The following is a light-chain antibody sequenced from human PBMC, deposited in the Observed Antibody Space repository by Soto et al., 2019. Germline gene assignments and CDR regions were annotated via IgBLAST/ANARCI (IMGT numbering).Light chain of an antibody. Sequence: DIQMTQSPSSLSASVGDRVTITCRASQNINNYLNWYQQRPGKAPKLLIYAASTLQSGVPSRFSGSGSGTDFTLVISSLQPEDFATYYCQQSYIDPWGTCGQGTKVDIK. V-gene: IGKV1-39*01. CDR2: AAS. CDR3: QQSYIDPWGT. CDR1: QNINNY. J-gene: IGKJ1*01.